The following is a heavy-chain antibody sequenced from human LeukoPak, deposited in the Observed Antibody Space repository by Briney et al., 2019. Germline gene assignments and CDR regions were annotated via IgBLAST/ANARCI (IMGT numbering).Heavy chain of an antibody. CDR3: ARDGKGRYDFRENDC. CDR1: GYTFTTYG. V-gene: IGHV1-18*01. Sequence: ASVKVSCKTSGYTFTTYGFSWVRQAPGQGLEWMGWISAYNGNSDYAQKLQGRITMTTDTSTSTAYMELSSLRSDDTAVYYCARDGKGRYDFRENDCWGQGTLVTVSS. D-gene: IGHD3-3*01. CDR2: ISAYNGNS. J-gene: IGHJ4*02.